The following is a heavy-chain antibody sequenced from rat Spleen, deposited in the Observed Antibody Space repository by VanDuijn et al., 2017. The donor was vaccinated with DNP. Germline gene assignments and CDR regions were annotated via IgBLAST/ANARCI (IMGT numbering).Heavy chain of an antibody. CDR2: ITTSGSRT. J-gene: IGHJ1*01. Sequence: EVQLVESGGGLVQPGRSLKLSCAASGFTFSTYSMAWVRQAPKKGLEWVATITTSGSRTYCPDSMKGRFTISRDDAKSSLYLQMNSLKSEDTATYYCARGSTSIYWYFDFWGPGTMVTVSS. V-gene: IGHV5-17*01. CDR1: GFTFSTYS. D-gene: IGHD3-1*01. CDR3: ARGSTSIYWYFDF.